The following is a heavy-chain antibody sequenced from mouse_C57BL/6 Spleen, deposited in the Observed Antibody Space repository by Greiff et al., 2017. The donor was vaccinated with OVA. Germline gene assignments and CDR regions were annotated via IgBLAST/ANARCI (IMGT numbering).Heavy chain of an antibody. J-gene: IGHJ1*03. CDR2: SRNKANDYTT. CDR3: AREAGSGWYFDV. Sequence: EVKLVESGGGLVQSGRSLRLSCATSGFTFSDFYMEWVRQAPGKGLEWIAASRNKANDYTTEYSASVKGRFIVSRDTSQSILYLQMNALRAEDTAIYYCAREAGSGWYFDVWGTGTTVTVSS. V-gene: IGHV7-1*01. CDR1: GFTFSDFY.